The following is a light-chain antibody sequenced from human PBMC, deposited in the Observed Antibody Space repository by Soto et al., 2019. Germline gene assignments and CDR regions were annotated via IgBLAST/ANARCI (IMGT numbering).Light chain of an antibody. J-gene: IGKJ4*01. CDR1: KSVSNN. Sequence: EIVMTQSPATLSVSPGERAILSCRASKSVSNNLAWYQQKPGQAPRLLIYGASTRATGIPARFSGSGSGTEFTRSISSLQPEDFAIYYCQQYNNWPPLTFGGGTKVEIK. CDR2: GAS. CDR3: QQYNNWPPLT. V-gene: IGKV3-15*01.